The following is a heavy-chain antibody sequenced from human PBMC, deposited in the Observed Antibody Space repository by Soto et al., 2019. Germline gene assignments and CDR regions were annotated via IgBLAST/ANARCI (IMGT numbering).Heavy chain of an antibody. J-gene: IGHJ5*01. CDR3: ARLIGNSWLDS. V-gene: IGHV4-34*01. CDR2: INHSGST. CDR1: GGSSSRYH. D-gene: IGHD2-8*01. Sequence: SETLSLTWAVYGGSSSRYHWSWLRQPPGKGLEWIGEINHSGSTNYNPSLKSRVTISVDTSKNQFSLKLRSVTAADTAVYYCARLIGNSWLDSWGQGTLVS.